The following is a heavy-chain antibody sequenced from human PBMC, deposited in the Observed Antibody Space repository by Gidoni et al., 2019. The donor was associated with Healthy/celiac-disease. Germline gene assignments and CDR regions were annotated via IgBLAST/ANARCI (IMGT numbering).Heavy chain of an antibody. J-gene: IGHJ6*03. Sequence: QVQLQESGPGLVKPSETLSLTCTVSGGSISSYYWSWIRQPPGKGLEWIGYIYYSGSTNYNPSLKSRVTISVDTSKNQFSLKLSSVTAADTAVYYCARTVVPAATYYYYYMDVWGKGTTVTVSS. CDR2: IYYSGST. D-gene: IGHD2-2*01. CDR1: GGSISSYY. CDR3: ARTVVPAATYYYYYMDV. V-gene: IGHV4-59*01.